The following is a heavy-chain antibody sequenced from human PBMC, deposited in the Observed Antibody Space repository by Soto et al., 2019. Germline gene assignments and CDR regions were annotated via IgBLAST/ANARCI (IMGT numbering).Heavy chain of an antibody. D-gene: IGHD3-3*01. J-gene: IGHJ4*01. CDR3: ARDSRFLEWILYYFDY. Sequence: SLNLYCTAAGFTFSIYGMHWVRQAPSKGLEWVAVIWYDGSNKYYADSVKGRFTISRDNSKNTLYLQMNSLRAEDTAVYYCARDSRFLEWILYYFDYWGHGTLVTVSS. CDR2: IWYDGSNK. CDR1: GFTFSIYG. V-gene: IGHV3-33*01.